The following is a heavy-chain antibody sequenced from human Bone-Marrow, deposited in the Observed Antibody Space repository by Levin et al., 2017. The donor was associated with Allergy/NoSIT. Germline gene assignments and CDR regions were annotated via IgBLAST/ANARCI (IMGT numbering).Heavy chain of an antibody. CDR3: ARVKFPPNYALDSRREFDH. V-gene: IGHV4-31*03. J-gene: IGHJ5*02. D-gene: IGHD3-16*01. Sequence: SQTLSLTCTVSGGSMSSGAYYWSWVRQHPGKGLEWIGYIYHSGTTYYNPSLKSRVSLSVDPSKNQFSLKVNFVAAADTAVYYCARVKFPPNYALDSRREFDHWGQGTLVTVSS. CDR2: IYHSGTT. CDR1: GGSMSSGAYY.